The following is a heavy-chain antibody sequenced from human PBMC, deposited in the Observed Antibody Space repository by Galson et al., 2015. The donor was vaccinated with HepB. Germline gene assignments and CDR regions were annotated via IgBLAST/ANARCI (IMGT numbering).Heavy chain of an antibody. CDR3: ARHSEYSSSKGLDYFDY. J-gene: IGHJ4*02. CDR1: GGSISSSSYY. D-gene: IGHD6-6*01. V-gene: IGHV4-39*01. Sequence: SETLSLTCTVSGGSISSSSYYWGWIRQPPGKGLEWIGSIYYSGSTYYNPSLKSRVTISVDTSKNQFSLKLSSVTAADTAVYYCARHSEYSSSKGLDYFDYWGQGTLVTVSS. CDR2: IYYSGST.